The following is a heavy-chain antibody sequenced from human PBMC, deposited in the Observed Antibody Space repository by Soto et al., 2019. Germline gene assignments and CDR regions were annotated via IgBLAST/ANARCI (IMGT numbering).Heavy chain of an antibody. D-gene: IGHD3-3*01. CDR2: MNAKSGDT. CDR3: ARANPFNYDGFDV. Sequence: ASVKVSCKASGYTFSDFDINWLRQTSGQGPEWMGWMNAKSGDTFFAQRFHDKFNMTWDTSLTTAYMEVGSLTSDHAAIYYCARANPFNYDGFDVWGQGTTVTVYS. CDR1: GYTFSDFD. J-gene: IGHJ6*02. V-gene: IGHV1-8*01.